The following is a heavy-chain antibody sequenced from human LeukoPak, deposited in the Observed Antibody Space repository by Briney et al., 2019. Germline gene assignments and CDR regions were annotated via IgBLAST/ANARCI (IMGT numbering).Heavy chain of an antibody. CDR3: AKSLSGIAAAPYYYYGMDV. D-gene: IGHD6-13*01. J-gene: IGHJ6*02. CDR1: GFTFSSYA. V-gene: IGHV3-23*01. Sequence: GGSLRLSCAASGFTFSSYAMSWVRQAPGKGLEWVSAISGRGGSTYYADSVKGRFTISRDNSKNTLYLQMNSLRAEDTAVYYCAKSLSGIAAAPYYYYGMDVWGQGTTVTVSS. CDR2: ISGRGGST.